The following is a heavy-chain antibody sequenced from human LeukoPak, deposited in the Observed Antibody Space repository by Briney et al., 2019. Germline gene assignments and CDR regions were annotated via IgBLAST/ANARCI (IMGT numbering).Heavy chain of an antibody. Sequence: GGSLRLSCAASGFTVSSNYMSWVRQAPGKGLEWVSVIYSGGSTYYSDSVKGRFTISRDNSKNTLYLQMNSLRAEDTAVYYCAIDQVVTIFGVVIAGMDVWGQGTTVTVSS. J-gene: IGHJ6*02. CDR1: GFTVSSNY. CDR3: AIDQVVTIFGVVIAGMDV. CDR2: IYSGGST. D-gene: IGHD3-3*01. V-gene: IGHV3-53*01.